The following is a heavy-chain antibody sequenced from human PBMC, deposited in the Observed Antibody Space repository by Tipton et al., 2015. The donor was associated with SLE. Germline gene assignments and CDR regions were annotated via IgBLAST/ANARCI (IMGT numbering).Heavy chain of an antibody. CDR1: GGSISSFH. Sequence: TLSLTCTVSGGSISSFHWSWIRQPAGKGLQWIGRIHTSEGTNYNPSHRSRVAMSIDTSKNQFSLNLKSVTAADTAVYYCASAIYAASSPWGQGTLVTVSS. V-gene: IGHV4-4*07. J-gene: IGHJ5*02. CDR3: ASAIYAASSP. D-gene: IGHD2-15*01. CDR2: IHTSEGT.